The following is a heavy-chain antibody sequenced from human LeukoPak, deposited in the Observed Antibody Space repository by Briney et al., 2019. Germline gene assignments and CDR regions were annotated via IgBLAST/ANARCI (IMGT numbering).Heavy chain of an antibody. D-gene: IGHD1-26*01. V-gene: IGHV1-8*03. J-gene: IGHJ6*03. CDR1: GYTFTSYD. Sequence: ASVKVSCKASGYTFTSYDINWVRQATGQGLEWMGWMNPNSGNTGYAQKFQGRVTITRNTSISTAYMELSSLRSEYTAVYYCARGGARYYYYYYMDVWGKGTTVTVSS. CDR2: MNPNSGNT. CDR3: ARGGARYYYYYYMDV.